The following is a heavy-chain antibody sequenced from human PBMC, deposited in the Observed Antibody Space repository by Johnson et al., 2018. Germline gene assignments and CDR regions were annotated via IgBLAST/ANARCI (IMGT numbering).Heavy chain of an antibody. J-gene: IGHJ3*02. CDR2: ISGSGGST. V-gene: IGHV3-23*04. Sequence: EVQLVESGGGLVQPGGSLRLSCAASGFTFSSYAMSWVRQAPGKGLEWVSAISGSGGSTYYADSVKGRFTIPRANSKNTLYLQMNSLRAEDTAVYYWAKDGGLAVLWLTFDIWGQGTMVTVSS. CDR3: AKDGGLAVLWLTFDI. D-gene: IGHD5-18*01. CDR1: GFTFSSYA.